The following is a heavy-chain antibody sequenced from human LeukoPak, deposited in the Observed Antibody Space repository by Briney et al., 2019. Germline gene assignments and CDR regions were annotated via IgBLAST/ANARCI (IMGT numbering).Heavy chain of an antibody. CDR2: ISSSSSYI. CDR1: GFTFSSYS. CDR3: ARFKGRGFEFDY. V-gene: IGHV3-21*01. Sequence: PRGSLRLSCAASGFTFSSYSMNWVRQAPGKGLEWVSSISSSSSYIYCADSVKGRFTISRDNAKNSLYLQMNSLRAEDTAVYCCARFKGRGFEFDYWGQGTLVTVSS. J-gene: IGHJ4*02.